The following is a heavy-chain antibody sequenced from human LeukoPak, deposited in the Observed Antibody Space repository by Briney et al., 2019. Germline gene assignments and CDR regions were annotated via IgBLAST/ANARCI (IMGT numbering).Heavy chain of an antibody. CDR2: IYHSGST. CDR3: ARTSRINMVLDP. D-gene: IGHD3-10*01. Sequence: SETLSLTCGVSGGSISNTNWWTWVRQPPGKGLEWIGEIYHSGSTNYNPSLKSRVTISVDKSKNQFSLKLSSVTAADTAVYYCARTSRINMVLDPWGQGTLVTASS. CDR1: GGSISNTNW. V-gene: IGHV4/OR15-8*01. J-gene: IGHJ5*02.